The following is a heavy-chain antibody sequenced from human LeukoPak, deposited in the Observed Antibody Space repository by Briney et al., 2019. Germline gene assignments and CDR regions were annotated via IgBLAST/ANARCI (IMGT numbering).Heavy chain of an antibody. Sequence: TGASLRLSCAASGFTFSSYTMSWVRQAPGKGLEWVSAISGSGGSTYYADSVKGRFTISRDNSKNTLYLQMNSLRAEDTAVYYCAKDRDNSSGWYGGFDYWGQGTLVTVSS. CDR1: GFTFSSYT. J-gene: IGHJ4*02. CDR2: ISGSGGST. V-gene: IGHV3-23*01. D-gene: IGHD6-19*01. CDR3: AKDRDNSSGWYGGFDY.